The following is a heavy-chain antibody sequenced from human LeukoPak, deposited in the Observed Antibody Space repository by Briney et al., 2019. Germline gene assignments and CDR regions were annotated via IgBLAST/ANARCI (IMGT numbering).Heavy chain of an antibody. D-gene: IGHD2-2*01. J-gene: IGHJ4*02. CDR2: INHSGST. CDR3: ARGVHLVVPAAMGYFDY. Sequence: PSETLSLTCAVYGGSFSGYYWSWIRQPPGKGLEWIGEINHSGSTNYNPSLKSRVTISVDTSKNQFSLKLSSVTAADTAVYYCARGVHLVVPAAMGYFDYWGQGTLVTVSS. V-gene: IGHV4-34*01. CDR1: GGSFSGYY.